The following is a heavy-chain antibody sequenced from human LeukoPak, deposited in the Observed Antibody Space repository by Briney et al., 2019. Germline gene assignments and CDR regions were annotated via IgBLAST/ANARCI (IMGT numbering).Heavy chain of an antibody. CDR3: ARQGIGVATDY. Sequence: GESLKISCAASGYNFNSYWIGWVRQMPGKGLEWMGIINPGDSDTRYSPSFQGQVTISADKSISTAYLQWSSLKASDTAMYYCARQGIGVATDYWGQGTLVTVSS. J-gene: IGHJ4*02. CDR2: INPGDSDT. V-gene: IGHV5-51*01. CDR1: GYNFNSYW. D-gene: IGHD6-19*01.